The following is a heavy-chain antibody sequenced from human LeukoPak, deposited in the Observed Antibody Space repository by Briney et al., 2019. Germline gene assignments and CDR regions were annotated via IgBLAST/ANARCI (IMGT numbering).Heavy chain of an antibody. CDR1: GFTFNTYA. V-gene: IGHV3-23*01. CDR2: ISGSGGNT. CDR3: ARDRAGGAGDAFDI. J-gene: IGHJ3*02. D-gene: IGHD1-14*01. Sequence: GGSLRLSCAASGFTFNTYAMTWVRQAPGKGLEWVSAISGSGGNTYYADSVKGRFTISRDNSKNTLYLQMNSLRAEDTALYYCARDRAGGAGDAFDIWGQGTTVTVSS.